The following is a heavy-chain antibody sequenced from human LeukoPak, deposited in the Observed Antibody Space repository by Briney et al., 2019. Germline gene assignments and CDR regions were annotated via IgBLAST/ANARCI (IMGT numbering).Heavy chain of an antibody. CDR3: GRGQWTSDY. J-gene: IGHJ4*02. CDR1: GFTFSDYY. Sequence: PGGSLRLSCAASGFTFSDYYMSWIRQAPGKGLEWVSYTSSSSSYTKNADAVKGRFTISRDNAKKSVYLQMNSLRAEDTAVYYCGRGQWTSDYWGQGTLVTVSS. V-gene: IGHV3-11*05. D-gene: IGHD3/OR15-3a*01. CDR2: TSSSSSYT.